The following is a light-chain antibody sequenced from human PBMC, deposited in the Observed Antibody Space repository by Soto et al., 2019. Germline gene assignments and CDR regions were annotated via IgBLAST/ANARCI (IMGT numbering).Light chain of an antibody. CDR1: QGIRND. V-gene: IGKV1-17*01. CDR2: AAS. Sequence: DIQMTQSPSSLSASVGDRVTITCRASQGIRNDLGWYQQKPGKAPKRLIYAASSLQSGVPSRFSGSGSGTEFTLTISSLQSEDFAVYYCQQYNTWPPITFGQGTRLEIK. CDR3: QQYNTWPPIT. J-gene: IGKJ5*01.